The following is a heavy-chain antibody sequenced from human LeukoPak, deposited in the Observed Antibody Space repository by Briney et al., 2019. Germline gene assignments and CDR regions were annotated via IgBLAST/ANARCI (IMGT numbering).Heavy chain of an antibody. V-gene: IGHV3-30*18. CDR1: GFTFTTYW. D-gene: IGHD4-17*01. CDR2: MSNSGENT. J-gene: IGHJ4*02. Sequence: PGESLRLSCAASGFTFTTYWMSWVRQFPGKGLEWVGIMSNSGENTFYGEAVKGRFTISRDNSQNTLYLQMNSLRPEDTAVYYCAKGGASVTRYVDYWGQGTLVTVSS. CDR3: AKGGASVTRYVDY.